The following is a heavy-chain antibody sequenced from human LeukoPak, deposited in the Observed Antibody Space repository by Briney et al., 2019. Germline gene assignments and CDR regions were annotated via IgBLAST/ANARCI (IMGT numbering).Heavy chain of an antibody. J-gene: IGHJ6*02. Sequence: SETLSLTCTVSGGSISSGGYYWSWIRQHPGKGLEWIGYIYHSGSTYYNPSLKSRVTISVDRSKNQFSLKLSSVTAADTAVYYCARGSSKHYYYYGMDVWGQGTTVTVSS. CDR2: IYHSGST. D-gene: IGHD6-6*01. V-gene: IGHV4-30-2*01. CDR1: GGSISSGGYY. CDR3: ARGSSKHYYYYGMDV.